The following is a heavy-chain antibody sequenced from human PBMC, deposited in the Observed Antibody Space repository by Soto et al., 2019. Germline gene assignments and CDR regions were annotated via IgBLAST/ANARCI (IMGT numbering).Heavy chain of an antibody. CDR3: ARNPGSGSCSAFDI. CDR2: IIPILGIA. J-gene: IGHJ3*02. D-gene: IGHD1-26*01. V-gene: IGHV1-69*02. Sequence: QVQLVQSGAEVKKPGSSVKVSCKASGGTFSSYTISWVRQAPGQGLEWMGRIIPILGIANYGKKFQGRVTITADKXXRTAYMELSSLRSEDTAVYYCARNPGSGSCSAFDIWGQGTMGTVSS. CDR1: GGTFSSYT.